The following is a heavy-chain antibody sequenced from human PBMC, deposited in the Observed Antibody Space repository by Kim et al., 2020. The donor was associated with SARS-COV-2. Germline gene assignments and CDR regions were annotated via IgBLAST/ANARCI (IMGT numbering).Heavy chain of an antibody. V-gene: IGHV3-33*01. J-gene: IGHJ6*02. Sequence: GGSLRLSCAASGFTFSSYGMHWVRQAPGKGLEWVAVIWYDGSNKYYADSVKGRFTISRDNSKNTLYLQMNSLRAEDTAVYYCARDAPIVVVPAADYGMDVWGQGTTVTGSS. D-gene: IGHD2-2*01. CDR1: GFTFSSYG. CDR2: IWYDGSNK. CDR3: ARDAPIVVVPAADYGMDV.